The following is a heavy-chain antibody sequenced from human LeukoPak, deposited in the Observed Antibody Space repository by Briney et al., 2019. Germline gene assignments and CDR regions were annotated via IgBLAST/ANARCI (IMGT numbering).Heavy chain of an antibody. D-gene: IGHD3-10*01. CDR2: ISGSGGST. J-gene: IGHJ4*02. CDR3: TTEGYYYGSGSIDY. CDR1: GFTFSSYA. Sequence: GGSLRLSCAASGFTFSSYAMSWVRQAPGKGLEWVSAISGSGGSTYYADSVKGRFTISRGNSKNTLYLQMNSLKTEDTAVYYCTTEGYYYGSGSIDYWGQGTLVTVSS. V-gene: IGHV3-23*01.